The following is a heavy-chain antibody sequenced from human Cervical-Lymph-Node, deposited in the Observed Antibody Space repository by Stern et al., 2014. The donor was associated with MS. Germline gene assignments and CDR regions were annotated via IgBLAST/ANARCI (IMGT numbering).Heavy chain of an antibody. V-gene: IGHV1-8*01. CDR2: MNPNSGNS. CDR3: ARGHPQFNWFDP. Sequence: VQLVQSGAEVRKPGASVRVSCRASGYTFISYDINWVRQATGQGLAWMGWMNPNSGNSGSAQRFQGRVTMTRDTSISTAYMELSSLTSEDTAVYYCARGHPQFNWFDPWGQGTLVTVSP. J-gene: IGHJ5*02. CDR1: GYTFISYD. D-gene: IGHD5-24*01.